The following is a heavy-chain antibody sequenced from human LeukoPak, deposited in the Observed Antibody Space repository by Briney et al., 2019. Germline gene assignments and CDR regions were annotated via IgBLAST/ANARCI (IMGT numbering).Heavy chain of an antibody. Sequence: PGGSLRLSCAASGFTFSNAWMRWVRQAPGKGLEWVGRIKSKTDGGTTDYAAPVKGRFTISRDDSKNTLYLQMNSLKTEDTAVYYCTTTRSYYCLAPDHWGQGTLVTVSS. D-gene: IGHD1-26*01. CDR1: GFTFSNAW. J-gene: IGHJ4*02. CDR2: IKSKTDGGTT. CDR3: TTTRSYYCLAPDH. V-gene: IGHV3-15*01.